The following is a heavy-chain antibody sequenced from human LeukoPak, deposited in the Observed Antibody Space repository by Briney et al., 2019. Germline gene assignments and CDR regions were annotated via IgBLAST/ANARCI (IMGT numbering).Heavy chain of an antibody. J-gene: IGHJ4*02. D-gene: IGHD3-22*01. CDR2: IYSGGST. V-gene: IGHV3-66*01. CDR1: GFNVNNNY. CDR3: ARGHSSGYYPKY. Sequence: GGSLRLSCAASGFNVNNNYMSWVRQAPGKGLEWVSVIYSGGSTYYADSVKGRFTISRDNAENSLYLQMNSLRAEDTAVYYCARGHSSGYYPKYWGQGTLVTVSS.